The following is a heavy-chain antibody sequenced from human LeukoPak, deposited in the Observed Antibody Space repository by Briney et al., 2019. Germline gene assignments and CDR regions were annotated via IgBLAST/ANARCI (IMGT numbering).Heavy chain of an antibody. Sequence: PGGSLRLSCAASGFTFSDYIMNWVRQAPGKGLEWVASISRNSTYIHYADSVKGRFTISRDNARNSLFLQMNSLRAEDTAIYHCARDEGYYFDSWGQGTQVTVSS. J-gene: IGHJ4*02. CDR1: GFTFSDYI. V-gene: IGHV3-21*01. CDR3: ARDEGYYFDS. CDR2: ISRNSTYI.